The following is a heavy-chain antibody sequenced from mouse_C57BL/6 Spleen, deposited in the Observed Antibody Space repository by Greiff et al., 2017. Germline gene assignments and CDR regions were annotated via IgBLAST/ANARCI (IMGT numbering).Heavy chain of an antibody. CDR2: IYPGDGDT. CDR3: ARTPNYYGSPYYFDY. Sequence: QVQLQQSGAELVKPGASVKISCKASGYAFSSYWMNWVKQRPGKGLEWIGQIYPGDGDTNYNGKFKGKATLTADKSSSTAYMQLSSLTSEDSAVYFCARTPNYYGSPYYFDYWSQGTTLTVSS. D-gene: IGHD1-1*01. V-gene: IGHV1-80*01. J-gene: IGHJ2*01. CDR1: GYAFSSYW.